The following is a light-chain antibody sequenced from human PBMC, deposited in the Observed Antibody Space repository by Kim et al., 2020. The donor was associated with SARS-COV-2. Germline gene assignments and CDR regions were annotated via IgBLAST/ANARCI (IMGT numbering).Light chain of an antibody. CDR1: SNNVGNQG. CDR3: SAWDISLNAWV. CDR2: RDN. V-gene: IGLV10-54*01. Sequence: QTATLTCTGNSNNVGNQGAAWLQQHQGHPPKLLSYRDNDRPSGISERLSASRSGNTASLTISGPQPEDEADYYCSAWDISLNAWVFGGGTQLTVL. J-gene: IGLJ3*02.